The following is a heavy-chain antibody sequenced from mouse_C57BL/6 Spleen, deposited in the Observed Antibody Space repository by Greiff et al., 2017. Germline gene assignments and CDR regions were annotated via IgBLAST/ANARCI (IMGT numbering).Heavy chain of an antibody. Sequence: EVQLVESGGGLVQPGGSLSLSCAASGFTFTDYYMSWVRQPPGKALEWLGFIRNKANGYTSESSASVKGRFTISRDNSQSLLYLQLKALSAEDSDTYYCASFTTVRQYFDVWGTGTTVTVSS. CDR1: GFTFTDYY. D-gene: IGHD1-1*01. CDR2: IRNKANGYTS. V-gene: IGHV7-3*01. CDR3: ASFTTVRQYFDV. J-gene: IGHJ1*03.